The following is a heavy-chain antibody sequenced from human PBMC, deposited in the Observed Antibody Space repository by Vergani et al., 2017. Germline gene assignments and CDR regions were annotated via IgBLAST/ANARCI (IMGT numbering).Heavy chain of an antibody. Sequence: QVQLVESGGGVVQPGRSLRLSCAASGFTFSSYGMHWVRQAPGKGLEWVAVISYDGSNKYYADSVKGRFTISRDNSKNTLYLQMNSLRAEDTAVYYCARVGYCSGGSCDYYYYYGMDVWGQGTTVTVSS. V-gene: IGHV3-30*03. CDR2: ISYDGSNK. D-gene: IGHD2-15*01. CDR1: GFTFSSYG. J-gene: IGHJ6*02. CDR3: ARVGYCSGGSCDYYYYYGMDV.